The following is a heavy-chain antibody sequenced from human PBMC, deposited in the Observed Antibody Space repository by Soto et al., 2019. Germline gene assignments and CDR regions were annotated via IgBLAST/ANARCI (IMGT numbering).Heavy chain of an antibody. CDR1: GLTFSSYA. V-gene: IGHV3-23*01. CDR3: AALSGWYGSYYYYYMDV. J-gene: IGHJ6*03. D-gene: IGHD6-19*01. CDR2: ISGSGGST. Sequence: PGGSLRLACAASGLTFSSYAMSWVRQAPGKGLEWVSAISGSGGSTYYADSVKGRFTISRDNSKNTLYLQMNSLRAEDTAVYYCAALSGWYGSYYYYYMDVWGQGTTVTVSS.